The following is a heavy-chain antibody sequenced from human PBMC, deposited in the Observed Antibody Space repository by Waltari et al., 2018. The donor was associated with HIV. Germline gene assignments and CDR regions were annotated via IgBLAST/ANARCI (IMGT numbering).Heavy chain of an antibody. CDR2: IIPILGIA. D-gene: IGHD3-22*01. CDR1: GGTFSSYT. CDR3: ARYYYDSSGYDGPRYFQH. V-gene: IGHV1-69*02. J-gene: IGHJ1*01. Sequence: QVQLVQSGAEVKKPGSSVKVSCKASGGTFSSYTISWVRQAPGQGLEWMGRIIPILGIANYAQKFQGRVTITADKSTSTAYMELSSLRSEDTAVYYCARYYYDSSGYDGPRYFQHWGQGTLVTVSS.